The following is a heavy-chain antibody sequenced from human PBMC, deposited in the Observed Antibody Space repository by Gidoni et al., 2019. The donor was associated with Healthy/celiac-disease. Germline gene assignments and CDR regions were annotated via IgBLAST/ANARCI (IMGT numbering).Heavy chain of an antibody. Sequence: QVQLQQWGAGLLKPSETLSITCAVYGGSFSGYYCSWICQPPGKGLEWIGEINHSGSTNYNPSLKSRVTISVDTSKNQFSLKLSSVTAAGTAVYYCAREGVYCSSTSCYALLGLHYYMDVWGKGTTVTVSS. CDR1: GGSFSGYY. J-gene: IGHJ6*03. CDR3: AREGVYCSSTSCYALLGLHYYMDV. CDR2: INHSGST. D-gene: IGHD2-2*01. V-gene: IGHV4-34*01.